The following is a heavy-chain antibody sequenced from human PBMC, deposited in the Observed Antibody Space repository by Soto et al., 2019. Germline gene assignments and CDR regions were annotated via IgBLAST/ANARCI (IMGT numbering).Heavy chain of an antibody. CDR3: RKERRGGCWFVFSY. V-gene: IGHV3-23*01. CDR1: GLTFSSYA. D-gene: IGHD3-9*01. CDR2: ISGNGADT. J-gene: IGHJ4*02. Sequence: PGGPLRLSCAASGLTFSSYAMSWVRQAPGKGLEGVSAISGNGADTSYADPVKGRFTISRDNSKDTLFLQMNSLRADDTAGYSFRKERRGGCWFVFSYWGQGILVTVSS.